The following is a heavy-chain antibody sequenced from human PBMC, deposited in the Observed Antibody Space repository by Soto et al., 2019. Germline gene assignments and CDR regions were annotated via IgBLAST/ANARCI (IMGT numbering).Heavy chain of an antibody. D-gene: IGHD3-22*01. CDR3: ATYAYYDSSGYSHFDY. V-gene: IGHV1-24*01. CDR1: GYTLTELS. J-gene: IGHJ4*02. CDR2: FDPEDGET. Sequence: AASVKVSCKVSGYTLTELSMHWVRQAPGKGLEWMGGFDPEDGETIYAQKFQGRVTMTEDTSTDTAYMELSSLRSEDTAVYYCATYAYYDSSGYSHFDYWGQGALVTV.